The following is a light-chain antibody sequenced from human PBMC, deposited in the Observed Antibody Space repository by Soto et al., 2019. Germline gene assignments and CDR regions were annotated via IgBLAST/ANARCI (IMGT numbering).Light chain of an antibody. J-gene: IGLJ2*01. Sequence: QAVVTQPPSVSGAPGQRVTISCTGSRSNIGAGYPVHWYQQLPGTAPKLLIYGDSNRPSGVPDRFSASKSDTSASLAITGLQTEDEADYFCQSYDTSHVVFGGGTKLTVL. V-gene: IGLV1-40*01. CDR3: QSYDTSHVV. CDR2: GDS. CDR1: RSNIGAGYP.